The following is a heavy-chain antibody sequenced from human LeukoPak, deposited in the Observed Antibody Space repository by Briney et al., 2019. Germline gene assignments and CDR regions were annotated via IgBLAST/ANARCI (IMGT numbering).Heavy chain of an antibody. Sequence: SETLSLTCTVSGGSISSYYWSWIRQPPGKGLEWIGYIYTSGSTNYNPSLKSRVTISVDTSKNQFSLKLSSVTAADTAVYYCARLPGASDFWSGYYSPPHWYSDLWGRGTLVTVSS. CDR1: GGSISSYY. CDR3: ARLPGASDFWSGYYSPPHWYSDL. J-gene: IGHJ2*01. CDR2: IYTSGST. D-gene: IGHD3-3*01. V-gene: IGHV4-4*09.